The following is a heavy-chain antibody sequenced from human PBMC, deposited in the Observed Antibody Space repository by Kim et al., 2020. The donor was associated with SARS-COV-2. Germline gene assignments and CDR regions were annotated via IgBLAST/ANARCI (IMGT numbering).Heavy chain of an antibody. CDR3: AKEGPALRYFDWSYPDSYNDY. CDR2: ISYDGSNK. Sequence: GGSLRLSCAASGFTFSSYGMHWVRQAQGKGLEWVAVISYDGSNKYYADSVKGRFTISRDNSKNTLYLQMNSLRAEDTAVYYCAKEGPALRYFDWSYPDSYNDYWGQGTLVTVSS. D-gene: IGHD3-9*01. J-gene: IGHJ4*02. CDR1: GFTFSSYG. V-gene: IGHV3-30*18.